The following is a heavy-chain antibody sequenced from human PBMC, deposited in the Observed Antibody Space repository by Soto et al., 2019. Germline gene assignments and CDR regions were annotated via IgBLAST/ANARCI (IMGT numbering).Heavy chain of an antibody. D-gene: IGHD3-10*01. J-gene: IGHJ4*02. CDR2: MNPNSGNT. CDR1: GYTFTSYD. Sequence: ASVKVSCKASGYTFTSYDINWVRQATGQGLEWMGWMNPNSGNTGYAQKFQGRVTMNKNTSISTAYMELSSLRSEDTAVYYCARGGVFFFAAPTNPFDYWGQGTLVTVS. CDR3: ARGGVFFFAAPTNPFDY. V-gene: IGHV1-8*01.